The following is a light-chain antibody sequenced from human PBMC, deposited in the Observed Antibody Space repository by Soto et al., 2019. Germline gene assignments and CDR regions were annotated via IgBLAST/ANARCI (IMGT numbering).Light chain of an antibody. CDR1: QSVSRSY. CDR3: QQYGSSPYT. V-gene: IGKV3-20*01. CDR2: IAS. J-gene: IGKJ2*01. Sequence: EVVLTQSPGTLSLSPGERATLSGWASQSVSRSYLAWYQQKPGQAPRLLIYIASSRATGIPDRFSGSGSGTDFTLTISRLEPEDFAMYYCQQYGSSPYTFGQGTKLEIK.